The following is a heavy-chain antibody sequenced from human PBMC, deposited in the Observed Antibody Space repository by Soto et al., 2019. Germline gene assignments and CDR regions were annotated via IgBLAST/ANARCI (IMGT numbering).Heavy chain of an antibody. CDR2: INGDGTYT. CDR3: ARERGPYYTDF. D-gene: IGHD1-26*01. Sequence: EVQLMESGGGLVQPGGSLRLSCAASGFTFTSYWMQWFRQAPGGGLVWVSRINGDGTYTRYADSVKGRFTISRDNAKDTLYLQMNSLRDEDTAVYYCARERGPYYTDFWGQGTLVTASS. J-gene: IGHJ4*02. V-gene: IGHV3-74*01. CDR1: GFTFTSYW.